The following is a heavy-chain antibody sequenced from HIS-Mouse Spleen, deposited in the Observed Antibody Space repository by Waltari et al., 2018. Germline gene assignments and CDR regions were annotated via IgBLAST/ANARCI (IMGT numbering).Heavy chain of an antibody. CDR3: ARDSFWSGYYLDY. J-gene: IGHJ4*01. CDR2: INPNSGGT. Sequence: QVQLVQSGAEVKKPGASVKVSCKASGYTFTGYYMHWVRQAPGQGLEWMVWINPNSGGTNYAQKVQGRVTMTRDTSISTAYMELSRLRSDDTAVYYCARDSFWSGYYLDYWGQERWSPSPQ. D-gene: IGHD3-3*01. CDR1: GYTFTGYY. V-gene: IGHV1-2*02.